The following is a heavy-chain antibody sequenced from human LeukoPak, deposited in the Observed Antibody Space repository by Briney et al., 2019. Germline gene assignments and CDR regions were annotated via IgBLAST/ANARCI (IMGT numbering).Heavy chain of an antibody. V-gene: IGHV4-4*07. J-gene: IGHJ4*02. D-gene: IGHD1-7*01. CDR1: AGLISSCY. CDR2: IYTSGST. CDR3: ARDITGTPADFDY. Sequence: SETLSLTCTVSAGLISSCYWSWIRQPAGKGLEWIGRIYTSGSTNYNPSLKSRVTMSLDKSKNQFSLKLNSVTAADTAVYYCARDITGTPADFDYWGQGTLVTVSS.